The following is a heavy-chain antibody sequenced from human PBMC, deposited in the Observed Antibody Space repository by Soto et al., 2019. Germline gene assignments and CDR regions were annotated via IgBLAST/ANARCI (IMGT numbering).Heavy chain of an antibody. V-gene: IGHV1-3*01. Sequence: ASVKVSCKASGYTFTSYAMHWVRQAPGQRIEWMGWINAGNGNTKYSQKFQGRVTITRDTSASTAYMELSSLRSEDTALYYWARNCPFGGWADYYDGMDVWRQGTTVTVSS. J-gene: IGHJ6*01. CDR3: ARNCPFGGWADYYDGMDV. D-gene: IGHD2-15*01. CDR2: INAGNGNT. CDR1: GYTFTSYA.